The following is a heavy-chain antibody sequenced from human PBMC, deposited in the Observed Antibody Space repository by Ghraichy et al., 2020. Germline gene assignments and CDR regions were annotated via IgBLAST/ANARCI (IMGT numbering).Heavy chain of an antibody. Sequence: SETLSLTCAVYGGSFSGYYWSWIRQPPGKGLEWIGEINHSGSTNYNPSLKSRVTISVDTSKNQFSLKLSSVTAADTAVYYCASGGRCSGGSCYTLGYYYYMDVWGKGTTVTVSS. CDR1: GGSFSGYY. CDR3: ASGGRCSGGSCYTLGYYYYMDV. D-gene: IGHD2-15*01. V-gene: IGHV4-34*01. CDR2: INHSGST. J-gene: IGHJ6*03.